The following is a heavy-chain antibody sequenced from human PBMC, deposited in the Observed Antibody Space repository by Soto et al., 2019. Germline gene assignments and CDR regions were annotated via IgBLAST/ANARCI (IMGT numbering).Heavy chain of an antibody. CDR3: ARESSGYSVDDAFDI. V-gene: IGHV1-2*04. CDR1: GYTFTSYG. CDR2: INPNSGGT. J-gene: IGHJ3*02. D-gene: IGHD3-22*01. Sequence: ASVKVSCKASGYTFTSYGISWVRQAPGQGLEWMGWINPNSGGTNYAQKFQGWVTMTRDTSTSTAYMELSRLRSDDTAVYYCARESSGYSVDDAFDIWGQGTMVTVSS.